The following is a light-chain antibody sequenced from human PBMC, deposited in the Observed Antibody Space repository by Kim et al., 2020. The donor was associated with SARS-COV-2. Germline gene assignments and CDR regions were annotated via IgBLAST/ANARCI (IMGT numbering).Light chain of an antibody. CDR2: DAS. CDR3: HQYNSYSHT. Sequence: STSVGDSVTMTCRASQNNTRLFAWYQQNPEKAPKLLIYDASSLKRGVPSRFSGSGSGTEFTLTISSLQPDDFATYYCHQYNSYSHTFGQGTKLEI. J-gene: IGKJ2*01. CDR1: QNNTRL. V-gene: IGKV1-5*01.